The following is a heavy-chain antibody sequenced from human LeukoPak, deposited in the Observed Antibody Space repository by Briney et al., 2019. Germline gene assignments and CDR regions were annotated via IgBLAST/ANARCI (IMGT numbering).Heavy chain of an antibody. J-gene: IGHJ4*02. CDR3: VKAVRTALTMHFDQ. D-gene: IGHD4-17*01. CDR1: GFTFDSYA. CDR2: ITGSGTTT. V-gene: IGHV3-23*01. Sequence: GGSLRLSCAASGFTFDSYAMNWVRQSPGKGLEWVSAITGSGTTTYYADPVKGRFTISRDNSKSTLYLQVHSLRVDDTAVYYCVKAVRTALTMHFDQWGQGTLVTVSS.